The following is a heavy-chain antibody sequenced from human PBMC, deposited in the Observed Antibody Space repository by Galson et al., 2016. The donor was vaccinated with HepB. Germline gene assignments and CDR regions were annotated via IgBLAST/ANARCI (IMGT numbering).Heavy chain of an antibody. Sequence: ETLSLTCTVSGVSISGYYWSWIRQSPGKGLEWIGYLYYSGRPSYNPSLKSRVTVSIDASTNQVSLTLTSVTAADTAVYYCARQQNDGHGMDVWGQGTTVTVSS. V-gene: IGHV4-59*08. CDR1: GVSISGYY. CDR3: ARQQNDGHGMDV. J-gene: IGHJ6*02. CDR2: LYYSGRP. D-gene: IGHD2/OR15-2a*01.